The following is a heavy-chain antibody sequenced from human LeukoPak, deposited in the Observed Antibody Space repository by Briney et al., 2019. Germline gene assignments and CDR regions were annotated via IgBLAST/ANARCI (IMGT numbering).Heavy chain of an antibody. CDR3: ARRAYCGGDCYSFYYYYGMDV. CDR1: GGSISSYY. CDR2: IYYSGST. J-gene: IGHJ6*02. V-gene: IGHV4-59*08. Sequence: SSETLSLTCTVSGGSISSYYWSWIRQPPGKGLEWIGYIYYSGSTNYNPSLKSRVTISVDTSKNQFSLKLSSVTAADTAVYYCARRAYCGGDCYSFYYYYGMDVWGQGTTVTVSS. D-gene: IGHD2-21*02.